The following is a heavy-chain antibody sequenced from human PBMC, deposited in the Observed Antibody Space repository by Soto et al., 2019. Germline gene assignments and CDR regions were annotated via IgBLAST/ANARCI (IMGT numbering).Heavy chain of an antibody. CDR3: ARDGSGYDFWSGPYFFDY. J-gene: IGHJ4*02. V-gene: IGHV4-59*01. D-gene: IGHD3-3*01. CDR1: GGSISTYY. CDR2: IYYNGRT. Sequence: PSETLSLTCTVPGGSISTYYWSWIRQPPGKGLEWIGYIYYNGRTNYNPSLESRVTISLDTSKSQFSLKLSSVSAADTAVYYCARDGSGYDFWSGPYFFDYWGPGTLVTVSS.